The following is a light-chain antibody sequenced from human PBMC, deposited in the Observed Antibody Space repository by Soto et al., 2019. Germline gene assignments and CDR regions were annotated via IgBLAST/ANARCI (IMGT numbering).Light chain of an antibody. CDR3: QQYNSYSYT. CDR1: QSISSW. CDR2: KAS. V-gene: IGKV1-5*03. J-gene: IGKJ2*01. Sequence: DIQMTQSPSTLSASVGDRVTITCRASQSISSWLAWYQQKPGKAPKLLIYKASSLRSGVPSRFSGSGSGTEFTLTISSLQPDDFATYYSQQYNSYSYTFGQGTKLEIK.